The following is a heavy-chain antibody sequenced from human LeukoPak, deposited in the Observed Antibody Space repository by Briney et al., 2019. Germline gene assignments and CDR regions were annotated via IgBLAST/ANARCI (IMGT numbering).Heavy chain of an antibody. Sequence: PSETLSLTCTVSGGSISSGGYYWSWIRQHPGKGLEWIGYIYYSGSTYYNPSLKRRVTISVDTSKSRFSLKLSSVTAADTAVYYCARDGGWLARGGGPAAFDIWGQGTMVTVSS. J-gene: IGHJ3*02. D-gene: IGHD6-19*01. V-gene: IGHV4-31*03. CDR1: GGSISSGGYY. CDR3: ARDGGWLARGGGPAAFDI. CDR2: IYYSGST.